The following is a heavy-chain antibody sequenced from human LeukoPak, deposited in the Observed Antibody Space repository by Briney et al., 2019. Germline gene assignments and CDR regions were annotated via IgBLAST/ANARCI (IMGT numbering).Heavy chain of an antibody. J-gene: IGHJ4*02. CDR3: ASSPLYYYDSSGYYSY. Sequence: PSETLSLTCAVYGGSFSGYYWSWIRQLPGKGLEWIGEINHSGSTNYNPSLKSRVTISVDTSKNQFSLKLSSVTAADTAVYYCASSPLYYYDSSGYYSYWGQGTLVTVSS. CDR1: GGSFSGYY. V-gene: IGHV4-34*01. CDR2: INHSGST. D-gene: IGHD3-22*01.